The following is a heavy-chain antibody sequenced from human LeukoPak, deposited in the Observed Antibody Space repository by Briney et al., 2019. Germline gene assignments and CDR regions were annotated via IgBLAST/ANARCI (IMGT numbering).Heavy chain of an antibody. CDR1: GYTFTGYY. CDR2: INPNSGGT. CDR3: ARDRPTTYYYDSSGVAGATD. J-gene: IGHJ4*02. D-gene: IGHD3-22*01. V-gene: IGHV1-2*02. Sequence: VASVTVSCMASGYTFTGYYMHWVRQAPGQGLEWMGWINPNSGGTNYAQKFEGRVTMTRDTSISTAYMELSRLRADDTAVYYCARDRPTTYYYDSSGVAGATDWGQGTLVTVSS.